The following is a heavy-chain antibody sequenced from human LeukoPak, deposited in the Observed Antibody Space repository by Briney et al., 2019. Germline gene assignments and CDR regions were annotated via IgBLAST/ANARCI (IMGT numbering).Heavy chain of an antibody. D-gene: IGHD2-15*01. CDR3: ARRRIVVVVAATHDYFDY. CDR2: TFAGYSYT. Sequence: GESLKISCQSSGYNFTPYWIVWVRQMPGKGLEWMGITFAGYSYTIYSPSFQGQVTMSVDKSINTAYLQWSSLKASDTAMYYCARRRIVVVVAATHDYFDYWGQGTLVTVSS. V-gene: IGHV5-51*01. CDR1: GYNFTPYW. J-gene: IGHJ4*02.